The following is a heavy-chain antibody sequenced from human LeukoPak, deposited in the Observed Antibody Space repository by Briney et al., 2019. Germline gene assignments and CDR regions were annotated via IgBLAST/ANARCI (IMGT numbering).Heavy chain of an antibody. CDR1: GYSISSGCY. CDR3: ARAHYYDSSGYYRAVDY. CDR2: IYHSGST. Sequence: SETLSLTCAVSGYSISSGCYWGWIRPPPGKGLEWIGSIYHSGSTYYNPSLKSRVTISVDTSKNQFSLKLSSVTAADTAVYYCARAHYYDSSGYYRAVDYWGQGTLVTVSS. V-gene: IGHV4-38-2*01. D-gene: IGHD3-22*01. J-gene: IGHJ4*02.